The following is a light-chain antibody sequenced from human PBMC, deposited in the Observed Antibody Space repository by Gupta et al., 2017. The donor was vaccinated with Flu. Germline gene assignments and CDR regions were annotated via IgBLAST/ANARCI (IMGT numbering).Light chain of an antibody. J-gene: IGLJ2*01. CDR1: SSNIGSNY. CDR3: GARDDSLSVI. CDR2: RSN. V-gene: IGLV1-47*01. Sequence: QTVTISCSGSSSNIGSNYVYRYQQFPRTAPKLLIYRSNQRPSGVPDRFSASKSGTSASLATSGLRSEDEADYYCGARDDSLSVIFGGGTKVTVL.